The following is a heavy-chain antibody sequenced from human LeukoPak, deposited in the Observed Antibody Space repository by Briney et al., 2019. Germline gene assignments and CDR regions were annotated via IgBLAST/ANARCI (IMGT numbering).Heavy chain of an antibody. J-gene: IGHJ4*02. Sequence: PGGSLRLSCAASGFTFSTYAVTWVRQAPGKGLEWVSSISGGGDNTYYADSVKGRFTISRDNSKNTLYLQMNSLRAEDTAGYYCAKGRNDYGDAALNYWGQGTLVTASS. CDR3: AKGRNDYGDAALNY. CDR2: ISGGGDNT. CDR1: GFTFSTYA. V-gene: IGHV3-23*01. D-gene: IGHD4-17*01.